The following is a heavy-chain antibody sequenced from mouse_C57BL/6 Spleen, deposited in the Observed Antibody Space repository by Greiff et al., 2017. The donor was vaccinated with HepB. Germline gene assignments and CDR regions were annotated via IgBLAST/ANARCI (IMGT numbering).Heavy chain of an antibody. J-gene: IGHJ1*03. Sequence: VQLKQPGAELVKPGASVKLSCKASGYTFTSYWMQWVKQRPGQGLEWIGEIDPSDSYTNYNQKFKGKATLTVDTSSSTAYMQLSSLTSEDSAVYYCARGVYYYGSSYGYFDVWGTGTTVTVSS. D-gene: IGHD1-1*01. CDR1: GYTFTSYW. CDR3: ARGVYYYGSSYGYFDV. V-gene: IGHV1-50*01. CDR2: IDPSDSYT.